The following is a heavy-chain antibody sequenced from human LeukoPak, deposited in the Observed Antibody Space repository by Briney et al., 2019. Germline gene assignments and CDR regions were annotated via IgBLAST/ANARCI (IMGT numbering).Heavy chain of an antibody. V-gene: IGHV1-69*05. CDR2: IIPIFGTA. D-gene: IGHD4-17*01. CDR3: ARDRGTTVTTGKGGWFDP. J-gene: IGHJ5*02. Sequence: GASVKVSCKASGGTFSSYAISLVRQAPGQGLEWMGRIIPIFGTANYAQKFQGRVTITTDESTSTAYMELSSLRSEDTAVYYCARDRGTTVTTGKGGWFDPWGQGTLVTVSS. CDR1: GGTFSSYA.